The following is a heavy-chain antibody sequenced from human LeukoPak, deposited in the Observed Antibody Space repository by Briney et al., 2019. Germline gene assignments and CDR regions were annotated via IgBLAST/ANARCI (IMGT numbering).Heavy chain of an antibody. J-gene: IGHJ4*02. D-gene: IGHD2-2*01. Sequence: GGSLRLSCAASGFTFSSYAMNWVRQAPGKGLEWVSGTGSTGVSTFYAESVKDRFTVSRDNPKNTLSLQMNSLRAEDTAVYYCAKDPGVVPAHYFDYWGQGTLVTVSS. V-gene: IGHV3-23*01. CDR3: AKDPGVVPAHYFDY. CDR1: GFTFSSYA. CDR2: TGSTGVST.